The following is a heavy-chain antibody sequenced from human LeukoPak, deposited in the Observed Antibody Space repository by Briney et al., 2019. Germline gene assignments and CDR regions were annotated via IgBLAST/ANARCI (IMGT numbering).Heavy chain of an antibody. CDR1: GFTFSSYW. D-gene: IGHD3-3*01. J-gene: IGHJ4*02. Sequence: GGSLRLSCAASGFTFSSYWMSWVRQAPGKGLEWVANIKQDGSEKYYVDSVKGRFTISRDNAKNSLYLQMNSLSAEDTAVYYCAREGRSYDFWSGPADYWGQGTLVTVSS. CDR2: IKQDGSEK. V-gene: IGHV3-7*01. CDR3: AREGRSYDFWSGPADY.